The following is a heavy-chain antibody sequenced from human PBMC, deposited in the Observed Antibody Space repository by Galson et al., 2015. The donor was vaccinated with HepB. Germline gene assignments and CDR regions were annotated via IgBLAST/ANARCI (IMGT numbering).Heavy chain of an antibody. V-gene: IGHV3-30*18. CDR1: GFTFSSYG. CDR2: ISYDGSNK. J-gene: IGHJ4*02. Sequence: SLRLSCAASGFTFSSYGMHWVRQAPGKGLEWVAVISYDGSNKYYADSVKGRFTISRDNSKNTLYLQMNSLRAEDTAVYYCAKGGPLFGVNYYDSSGPYYFDYWGQGTLVTVSS. D-gene: IGHD3-22*01. CDR3: AKGGPLFGVNYYDSSGPYYFDY.